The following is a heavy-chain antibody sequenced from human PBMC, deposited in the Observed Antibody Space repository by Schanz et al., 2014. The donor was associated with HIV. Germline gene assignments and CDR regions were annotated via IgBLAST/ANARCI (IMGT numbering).Heavy chain of an antibody. J-gene: IGHJ4*02. D-gene: IGHD6-13*01. Sequence: QLQLQESGPGLVKPSETLSLTCTVSGGSISSSSYYWGWIRQPPGKGLEWIGSIYYSGSTYYNPSLKSRVPISVDTSKNQFSLKLSSVTAADTAVYYCARPPAAAGPFDYWGQGTLVTVSS. CDR2: IYYSGST. V-gene: IGHV4-39*01. CDR3: ARPPAAAGPFDY. CDR1: GGSISSSSYY.